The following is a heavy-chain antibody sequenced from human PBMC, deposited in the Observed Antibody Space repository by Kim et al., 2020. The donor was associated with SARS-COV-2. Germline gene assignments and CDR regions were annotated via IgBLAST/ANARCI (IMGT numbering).Heavy chain of an antibody. V-gene: IGHV4-59*08. Sequence: SETLSLTCTVSGGSISSYYWSWIRQPPGKGLEWIGYIYYSGSTNYNPSLKSRVTISVDTSKNQFSLKLSSVTAADTAVYYCARHLRPGSRGWFDPWGQGTLVTVSS. D-gene: IGHD2-2*01. CDR1: GGSISSYY. J-gene: IGHJ5*02. CDR2: IYYSGST. CDR3: ARHLRPGSRGWFDP.